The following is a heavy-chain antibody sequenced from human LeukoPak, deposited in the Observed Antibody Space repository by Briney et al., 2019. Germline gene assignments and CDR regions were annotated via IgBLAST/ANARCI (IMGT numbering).Heavy chain of an antibody. J-gene: IGHJ3*02. CDR2: LSSDSRFT. Sequence: GGSLRLSCTASGFTFSSQTMNWVRQAPGKGLEWISSLSSDSRFTYYVDSVKGRFTISRDNSKNTLYLQMNSLRAEDTAVYYCAKGRVVYAIINAFDIWGQGTMVTVSS. D-gene: IGHD2-8*02. V-gene: IGHV3-21*01. CDR3: AKGRVVYAIINAFDI. CDR1: GFTFSSQT.